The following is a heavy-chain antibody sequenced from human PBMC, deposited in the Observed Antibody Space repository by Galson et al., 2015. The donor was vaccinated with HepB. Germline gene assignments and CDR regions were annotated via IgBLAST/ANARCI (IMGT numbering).Heavy chain of an antibody. J-gene: IGHJ4*02. D-gene: IGHD3-10*01. V-gene: IGHV3-53*01. CDR1: GFTVSSNY. Sequence: SLRLSCAASGFTVSSNYMSWVRQAPGKGLEWVSVIYSGGSTYYADSVKGRFTISRDNSKNTLYLQMNSLRAEDTAVYYCARDGAPDGSGPLGFDYWGQGTLVTVSS. CDR2: IYSGGST. CDR3: ARDGAPDGSGPLGFDY.